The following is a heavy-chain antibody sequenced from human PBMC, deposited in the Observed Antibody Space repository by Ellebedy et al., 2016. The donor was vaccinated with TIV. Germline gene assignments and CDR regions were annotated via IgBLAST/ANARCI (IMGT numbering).Heavy chain of an antibody. Sequence: SETLSLXCTVPGGSISSGGYYWSWIRQHPGKGLEWIGYIYYSGSTYYNPSLKSRVTISVDTSKNQFSLKLSSVTAADTAVYYCARESVHYDHHTFDIWGQGTMVTVSS. CDR3: ARESVHYDHHTFDI. D-gene: IGHD3-22*01. V-gene: IGHV4-31*03. CDR1: GGSISSGGYY. CDR2: IYYSGST. J-gene: IGHJ3*02.